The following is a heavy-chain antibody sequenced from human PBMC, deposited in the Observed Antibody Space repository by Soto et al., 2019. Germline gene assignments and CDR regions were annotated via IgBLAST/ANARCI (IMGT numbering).Heavy chain of an antibody. V-gene: IGHV4-4*02. Sequence: QVQLQESGPGLVKSSGTLSLTCAVSGGSISSSNWWSWVRQSPGKGLEWIGEIYYSGTTNYNPSLKSRVTISVDKSKNQFSLKVYSVTAADTAVYLCARDRGYCSGGSCYVFDCWGQGTLVTVSS. CDR2: IYYSGTT. CDR1: GGSISSSNW. CDR3: ARDRGYCSGGSCYVFDC. J-gene: IGHJ4*02. D-gene: IGHD2-15*01.